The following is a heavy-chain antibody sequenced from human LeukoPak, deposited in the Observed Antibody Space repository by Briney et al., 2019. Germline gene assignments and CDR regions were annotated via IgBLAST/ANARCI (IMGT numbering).Heavy chain of an antibody. V-gene: IGHV4-4*07. CDR1: GGSISSYY. CDR3: ARARYVSAWYAFDI. D-gene: IGHD6-19*01. Sequence: PSETLSHTCTVSGGSISSYYWNWIRQPAGKGLEWIGRMYSSGTTSYNSSLKSRVTMSVDTSKNQFSLKLSSVTAADTAVYYCARARYVSAWYAFDIWGQGTMVTVSS. CDR2: MYSSGTT. J-gene: IGHJ3*02.